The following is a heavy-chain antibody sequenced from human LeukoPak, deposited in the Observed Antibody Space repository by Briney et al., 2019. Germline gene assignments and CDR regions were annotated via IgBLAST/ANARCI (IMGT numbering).Heavy chain of an antibody. Sequence: GGSLRLSCAASGFTFSSYSMNWVRQAPGKGLEWVSYISSSSSTIYYVDSVKGRFTISRDNAKNTLYLQMNSLRAEDTAVYYCAREMLGGSGSYYDYWGQGSLVTVSS. CDR3: AREMLGGSGSYYDY. D-gene: IGHD3-10*01. J-gene: IGHJ4*02. V-gene: IGHV3-48*04. CDR1: GFTFSSYS. CDR2: ISSSSSTI.